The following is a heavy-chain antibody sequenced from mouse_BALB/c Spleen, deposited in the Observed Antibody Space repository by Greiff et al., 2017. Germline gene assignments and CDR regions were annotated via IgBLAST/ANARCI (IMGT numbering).Heavy chain of an antibody. J-gene: IGHJ4*01. CDR2: INPGSGGT. CDR1: GYAFTNYL. Sequence: QVQLQQSGAELVRPGTSVKVSCKASGYAFTNYLIEWVKQRPGQGLEWIGVINPGSGGTNYNEKFKGKATLTADKSSSTAYMQLSSLTSDDSAVYCCARSKYYGSSYYAMDYWGQGTSVTGSS. CDR3: ARSKYYGSSYYAMDY. V-gene: IGHV1-54*01. D-gene: IGHD1-1*01.